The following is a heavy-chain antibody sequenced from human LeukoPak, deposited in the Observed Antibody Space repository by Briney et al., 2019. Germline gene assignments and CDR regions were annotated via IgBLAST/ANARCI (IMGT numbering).Heavy chain of an antibody. CDR1: GFSLSTSGAG. D-gene: IGHD5-12*01. CDR3: IYSPVYTAYAY. J-gene: IGHJ4*02. Sequence: SGPTLVNPTQTLTLTCTFSGFSLSTSGAGVGWIRQPPVKALEWLALIYWDDDKRYSPSLKSRLTITKDTSKNQVVLTMTNMDPVDTATYYCIYSPVYTAYAYWGQGTLVTVSS. V-gene: IGHV2-5*02. CDR2: IYWDDDK.